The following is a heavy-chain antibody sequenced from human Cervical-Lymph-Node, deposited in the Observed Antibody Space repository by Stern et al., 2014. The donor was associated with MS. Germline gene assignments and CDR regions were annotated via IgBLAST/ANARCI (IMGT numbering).Heavy chain of an antibody. D-gene: IGHD5-24*01. CDR3: TREMAARRFDP. J-gene: IGHJ5*02. Sequence: EVQLVESGGALVQPGGSLRLSCTASGPSVGATYMTWVRQAPGRGLEWVSLIYSGSITHYADSVKGRFFTSRDNSQNTLYLQMNSLRVEDTAVYYCTREMAARRFDPWGQGTLVMVSS. CDR2: IYSGSIT. CDR1: GPSVGATY. V-gene: IGHV3-66*01.